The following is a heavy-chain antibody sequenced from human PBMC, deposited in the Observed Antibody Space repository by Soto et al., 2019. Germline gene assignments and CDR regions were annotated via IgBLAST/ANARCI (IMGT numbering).Heavy chain of an antibody. CDR3: ARHINERRGYSYEPLPDY. D-gene: IGHD5-18*01. Sequence: PGESLKISCKGSGYSFTSYWISWVRQMPGKGLEWMGRIDPSDSYTNYSPSFQGHVTISADKSISTAYLQWSSLKASDTAMYYCARHINERRGYSYEPLPDYWGQGTLVTVSS. CDR1: GYSFTSYW. V-gene: IGHV5-10-1*01. CDR2: IDPSDSYT. J-gene: IGHJ4*02.